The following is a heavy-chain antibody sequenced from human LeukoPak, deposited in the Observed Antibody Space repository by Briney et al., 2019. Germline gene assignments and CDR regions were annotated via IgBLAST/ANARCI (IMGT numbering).Heavy chain of an antibody. Sequence: GASVKVSCKASGYTFTGYYMHWVRQAPGQGLEWMGRINPNRGGTNYAQKFQGRVTMTRDTSISTAYIELSRLRSDDTAVYYCAREGYCSGGSCYFIDYWGQGTLVTVSS. V-gene: IGHV1-2*06. CDR1: GYTFTGYY. CDR3: AREGYCSGGSCYFIDY. D-gene: IGHD2-15*01. J-gene: IGHJ4*02. CDR2: INPNRGGT.